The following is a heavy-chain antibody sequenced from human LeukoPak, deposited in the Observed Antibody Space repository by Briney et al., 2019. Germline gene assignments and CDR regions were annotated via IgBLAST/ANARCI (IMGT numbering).Heavy chain of an antibody. D-gene: IGHD2-21*02. CDR3: ARSPVVVTAILPYYYYYYYMDV. V-gene: IGHV3-20*04. CDR1: GFTFDDYG. Sequence: GGSLRLSCAASGFTFDDYGMSWVRQAPGKGLEWVSGINWNGGSTGYADSVKGRFTISRDNAKNSLYLQMNSLRAEDTALYYCARSPVVVTAILPYYYYYYYMDVWGKGTTVTVSS. CDR2: INWNGGST. J-gene: IGHJ6*03.